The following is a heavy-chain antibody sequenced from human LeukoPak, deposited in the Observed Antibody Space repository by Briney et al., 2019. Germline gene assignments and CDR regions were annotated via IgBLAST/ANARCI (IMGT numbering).Heavy chain of an antibody. CDR1: GYTFISYG. J-gene: IGHJ6*03. CDR3: AREGGGGLTAPPDYYSYQMDV. CDR2: ISPYTTKT. Sequence: GASVKVSCKASGYTFISYGITWVRQAPGQGLEWMGWISPYTTKTNYAQSLQGRVTMTTDTSTSTAYMELRSLRSDDTAVYCCAREGGGGLTAPPDYYSYQMDVWGKGTTVTVSS. D-gene: IGHD3-16*01. V-gene: IGHV1-18*01.